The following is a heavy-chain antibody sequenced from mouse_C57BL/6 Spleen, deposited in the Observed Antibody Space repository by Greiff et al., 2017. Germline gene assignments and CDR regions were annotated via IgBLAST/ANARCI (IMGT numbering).Heavy chain of an antibody. Sequence: QVQLQQPGAELVKPGASVKLSCKASGYTFTSYWMQWVKQRPGQGLEWIGEIDPSDSYTNYNQKFKGKATLTVDTSSSTAYMQLSSLTSEDSAVYYCARRQGYDDDGAYWGQGTLVTVSA. CDR2: IDPSDSYT. CDR3: ARRQGYDDDGAY. V-gene: IGHV1-50*01. J-gene: IGHJ3*01. CDR1: GYTFTSYW. D-gene: IGHD2-4*01.